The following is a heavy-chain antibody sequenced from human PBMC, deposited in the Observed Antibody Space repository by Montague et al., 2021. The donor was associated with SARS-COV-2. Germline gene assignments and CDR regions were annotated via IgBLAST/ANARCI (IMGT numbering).Heavy chain of an antibody. CDR1: GGSISSGGYY. CDR3: ARAFVVVIAIDAFDI. CDR2: IYYSGST. D-gene: IGHD2-21*01. Sequence: TLSLTCTVSGGSISSGGYYWSWIRQPPGRGLEWIGYIYYSGSTYYNPSLKSRVTISVDTSKNQFSLQLSSVTAADTAVYYCARAFVVVIAIDAFDIWGQGTMVTVSS. J-gene: IGHJ3*02. V-gene: IGHV4-31*03.